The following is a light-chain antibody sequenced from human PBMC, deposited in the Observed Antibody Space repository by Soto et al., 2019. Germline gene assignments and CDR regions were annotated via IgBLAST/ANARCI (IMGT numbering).Light chain of an antibody. CDR3: QQYKSWPPIT. CDR2: GAS. V-gene: IGKV3-15*01. CDR1: QNVDSN. J-gene: IGKJ5*01. Sequence: EMVLTQSPGTLSLSPGERATLSCRASQNVDSNYLAWYQQKPGQAPRLLLYGASTRATGVPPRFSGGGSGTEFTLTISSLQSEDSAIYYCQQYKSWPPITFGQGTRLEIK.